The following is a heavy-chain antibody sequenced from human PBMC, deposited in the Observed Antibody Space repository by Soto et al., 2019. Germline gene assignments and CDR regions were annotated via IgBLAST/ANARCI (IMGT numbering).Heavy chain of an antibody. D-gene: IGHD1-1*01. Sequence: TLSLTCTVSGGSISSGGYYWSWIRQHPGKGLEWIGYIYYSGSTYYNPSLKSRVTISVDTSKNQFSLKLSSVTAADTAVYYCARGPRRGLTPWNTWGQGTLVTVS. CDR2: IYYSGST. V-gene: IGHV4-31*03. CDR1: GGSISSGGYY. J-gene: IGHJ5*02. CDR3: ARGPRRGLTPWNT.